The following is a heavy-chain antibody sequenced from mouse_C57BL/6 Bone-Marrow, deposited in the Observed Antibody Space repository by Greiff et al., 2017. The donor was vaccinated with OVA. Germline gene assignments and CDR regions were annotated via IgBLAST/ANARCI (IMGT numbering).Heavy chain of an antibody. Sequence: EVKLVESGPVLVKPGASVKMSCKASGYTFTDYYMNWVKQSHGKSLEWIGVINPYNGGTSYNQKFKGKATLTVDKSSSTAYMELNSLTSEDSAVYYCARLYYGSSYWYFDVWGTGTTVTVSS. D-gene: IGHD1-1*01. CDR3: ARLYYGSSYWYFDV. CDR1: GYTFTDYY. CDR2: INPYNGGT. J-gene: IGHJ1*03. V-gene: IGHV1-19*01.